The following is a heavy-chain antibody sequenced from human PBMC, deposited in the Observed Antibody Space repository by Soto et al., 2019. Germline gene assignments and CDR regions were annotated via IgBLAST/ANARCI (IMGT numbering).Heavy chain of an antibody. V-gene: IGHV1-69*01. D-gene: IGHD2-8*02. CDR1: GVTFISYA. CDR3: ATGRGTGYNGFDP. Sequence: QVQLVQSGAEVKKPGSSVMVSCKASGVTFISYAISWVRLTPGQGLEWMGGIIPLFGTANYAQKFQGRVTITADESTNTAYMELRSLESEETAVYECATGRGTGYNGFDPWGQGTLVTVSS. CDR2: IIPLFGTA. J-gene: IGHJ5*02.